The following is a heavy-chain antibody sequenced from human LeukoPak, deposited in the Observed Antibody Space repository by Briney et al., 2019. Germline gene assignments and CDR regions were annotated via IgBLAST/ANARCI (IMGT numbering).Heavy chain of an antibody. CDR1: GGSISSYY. CDR3: ASNPASGWYNY. V-gene: IGHV4-59*01. D-gene: IGHD6-19*01. CDR2: IYYSGST. J-gene: IGHJ4*02. Sequence: SETLSLTCTVSGGSISSYYWSWIRQPPGKGLEWIGYIYYSGSTIYNPSLKSRVTISVDTSKNQFSLKLSSVTAADTAVYYCASNPASGWYNYWGQGTLVTVSS.